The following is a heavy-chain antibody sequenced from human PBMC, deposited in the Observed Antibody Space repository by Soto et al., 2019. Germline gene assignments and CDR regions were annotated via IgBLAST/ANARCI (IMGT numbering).Heavy chain of an antibody. V-gene: IGHV5-10-1*01. CDR3: ASGTSDYVAFDI. D-gene: IGHD4-17*01. J-gene: IGHJ3*02. CDR1: GYSFTSYW. CDR2: IDPSDSYT. Sequence: HGESLKISCKGSGYSFTSYWISWVRQMPGKGLEWMGRIDPSDSYTNYSPSFQGHVTISADKSISTAYLQWSSLKASDTAMYYCASGTSDYVAFDIWGQGTMVTVSS.